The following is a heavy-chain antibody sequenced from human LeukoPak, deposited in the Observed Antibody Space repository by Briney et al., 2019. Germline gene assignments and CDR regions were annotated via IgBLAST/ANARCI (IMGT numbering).Heavy chain of an antibody. D-gene: IGHD6-19*01. J-gene: IGHJ4*02. CDR3: ARDRSSSGWYSFGYYLSY. Sequence: ASVKVSCKASGYTFTSYYMHWVRQAPGQGLEWMGIINPSGGSTSYAQKFQGRVTMTRDMSTSTVYMELSSLRSEDTAVYYCARDRSSSGWYSFGYYLSYWGQGTLVTVSS. CDR2: INPSGGST. V-gene: IGHV1-46*01. CDR1: GYTFTSYY.